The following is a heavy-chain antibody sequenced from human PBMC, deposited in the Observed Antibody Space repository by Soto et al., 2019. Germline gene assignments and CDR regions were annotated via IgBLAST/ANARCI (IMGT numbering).Heavy chain of an antibody. CDR3: ARKEEAKYREYGSEQYPGLDV. CDR2: IYHSGSA. V-gene: IGHV4-31*03. J-gene: IGHJ6*02. Sequence: PSETLSLTCTVSGGSISSGGYYWTWIRQHPGKGLEWIGYIYHSGSAYYSPSLRSGVTLSVDTTKNQFSLKLTSVTAAATAVYFCARKEEAKYREYGSEQYPGLDVGGQETSVTFSS. D-gene: IGHD4-17*01. CDR1: GGSISSGGYY.